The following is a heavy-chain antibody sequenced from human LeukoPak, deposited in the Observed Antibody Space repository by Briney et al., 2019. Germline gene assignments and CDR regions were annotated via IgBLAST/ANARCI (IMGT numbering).Heavy chain of an antibody. D-gene: IGHD1-20*01. CDR3: VGRRRVTGTTPDPPFDY. Sequence: PGGSLRLSCAASGFTFSTYSMNWVRQAPGKGLEWVSSISSSSNYIYYVDSVKGRFTISRDNAKNSLYLQMNSLRAEDTAVYYCVGRRRVTGTTPDPPFDYWGQGTLVTVSS. V-gene: IGHV3-21*01. CDR2: ISSSSNYI. CDR1: GFTFSTYS. J-gene: IGHJ4*02.